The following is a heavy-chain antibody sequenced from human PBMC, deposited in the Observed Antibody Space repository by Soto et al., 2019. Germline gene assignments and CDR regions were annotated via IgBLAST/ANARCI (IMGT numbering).Heavy chain of an antibody. CDR3: ARHVVRKGNCSSTSCYAGYYYYYYMDV. V-gene: IGHV5-51*01. D-gene: IGHD2-2*01. Sequence: GESLKISCKGSGYSFTSYWIGWVRQMPGKGLEWMGIIYPGDSDTRYSPSFQGQVTISADKSISTAYLQWSSLKASDTAMYYCARHVVRKGNCSSTSCYAGYYYYYYMDVWGKGTTVTVSS. J-gene: IGHJ6*03. CDR2: IYPGDSDT. CDR1: GYSFTSYW.